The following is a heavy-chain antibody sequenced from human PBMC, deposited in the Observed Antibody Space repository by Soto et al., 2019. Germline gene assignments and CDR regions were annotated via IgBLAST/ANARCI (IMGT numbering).Heavy chain of an antibody. Sequence: QVQLVQSGAEVKPPGASVKVSCKASGYTFTGHYMHWVRQVSGRRLEFLGWLKPDNGGTYYAPKFQCRVTCTRDTSNTIAYMEMSGLHSDDTAVYFCARDLCPLGSGSPCPTFGMDVWGQGTTVAVTS. CDR3: ARDLCPLGSGSPCPTFGMDV. V-gene: IGHV1-2*02. D-gene: IGHD3-10*01. CDR1: GYTFTGHY. J-gene: IGHJ6*02. CDR2: LKPDNGGT.